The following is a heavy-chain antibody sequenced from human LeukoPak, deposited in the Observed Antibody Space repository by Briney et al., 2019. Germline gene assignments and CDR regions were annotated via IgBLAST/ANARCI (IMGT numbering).Heavy chain of an antibody. Sequence: ASVKVSCKASGYTFTSYYMHWVRQAPGQGLEWMGIINPSGGSTSYAQKFQGRVTMTRDMSTSTVYMVLSSLRSEDTAVYYCARSSFLWYFDSWGQGTLVTVSS. CDR2: INPSGGST. CDR1: GYTFTSYY. J-gene: IGHJ4*02. V-gene: IGHV1-46*01. D-gene: IGHD3-16*01. CDR3: ARSSFLWYFDS.